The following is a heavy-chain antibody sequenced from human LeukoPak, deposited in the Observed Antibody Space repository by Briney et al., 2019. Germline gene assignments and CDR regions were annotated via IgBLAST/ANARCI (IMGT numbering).Heavy chain of an antibody. Sequence: PGGSLRLSCVASGFTFSSYWMHWVRQAPGKGLVWVSRINSDGSSTSYADSVKGRFTISRDNAKNTLYLQMNSLRAEDTAVYYCARGAGWLQFDLDYWGQGTLVTVSS. CDR1: GFTFSSYW. D-gene: IGHD5-24*01. J-gene: IGHJ4*02. CDR3: ARGAGWLQFDLDY. CDR2: INSDGSST. V-gene: IGHV3-74*01.